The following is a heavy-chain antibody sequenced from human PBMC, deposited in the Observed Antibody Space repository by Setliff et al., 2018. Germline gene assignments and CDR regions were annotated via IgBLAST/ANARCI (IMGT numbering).Heavy chain of an antibody. CDR3: ARGGTYRYFDY. J-gene: IGHJ4*02. V-gene: IGHV4-59*02. CDR2: MYYSGDT. CDR1: GGSVRGYY. Sequence: NPSETLSLTCTVSGGSVRGYYWSWIRQPPGKGLEWIGYMYYSGDTNYDPSLKSRVTISVDTSKNQFSLKLSSVTAADTAIYYCARGGTYRYFDYWGQGTLVTVS.